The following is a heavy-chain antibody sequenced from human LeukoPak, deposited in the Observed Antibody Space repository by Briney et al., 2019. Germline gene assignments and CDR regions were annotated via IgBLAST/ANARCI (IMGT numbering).Heavy chain of an antibody. CDR1: GGSFSGYY. V-gene: IGHV4-34*01. J-gene: IGHJ4*02. CDR2: INHSGST. D-gene: IGHD6-19*01. Sequence: SETLSLTCAVYGGSFSGYYWSWICQPPGKGLEWIGEINHSGSTNYNPSLKSRVTISVDTSKNQFSLKLSSVTAADTAVYYCARLGRYSSGWAFDYWGQGTLVTVSS. CDR3: ARLGRYSSGWAFDY.